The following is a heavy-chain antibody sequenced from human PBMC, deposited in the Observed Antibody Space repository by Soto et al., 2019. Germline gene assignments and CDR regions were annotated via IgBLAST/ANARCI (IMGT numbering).Heavy chain of an antibody. V-gene: IGHV3-7*05. CDR3: ARVDPPGSH. CDR2: IRQDGSEK. J-gene: IGHJ4*02. Sequence: PGGSLRLSCVGSGFTFSSNWMTWVRQAPGKGLEWVGNIRQDGSEKNYVDSVKGRFTISRDNTKNSLYLQMNSLRAEDTALYYCARVDPPGSHWGQGTLVTVSS. CDR1: GFTFSSNW. D-gene: IGHD7-27*01.